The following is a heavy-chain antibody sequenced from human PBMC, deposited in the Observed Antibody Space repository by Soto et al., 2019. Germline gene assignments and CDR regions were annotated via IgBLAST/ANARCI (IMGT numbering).Heavy chain of an antibody. J-gene: IGHJ3*02. D-gene: IGHD5-18*01. CDR1: GYTFTSYG. V-gene: IGHV1-18*01. Sequence: GASVKVSCKASGYTFTSYGISWVRQAPGQGLEWMGWISAYNGNTNYAQKLQGRVTMTTDTSTSTAYMELRSLRSDDTAVYYCVASVDTAMVGAFDIWGKGKMVTVSS. CDR3: VASVDTAMVGAFDI. CDR2: ISAYNGNT.